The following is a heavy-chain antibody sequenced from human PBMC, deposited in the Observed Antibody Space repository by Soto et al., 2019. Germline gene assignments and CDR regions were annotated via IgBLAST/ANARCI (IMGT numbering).Heavy chain of an antibody. J-gene: IGHJ4*02. CDR2: INHSGST. D-gene: IGHD4-17*01. Sequence: QVQLQQWGAGLLKPSETLSLTCAVYGGSFRDYYWSWIRQPPGKGLEWIGEINHSGSTNYNPSLKSRVTISVDTSKNQFSLKLCSVTAADTAVYYCARGLTTVTTVRYFDYWCQGTLVTVSS. CDR3: ARGLTTVTTVRYFDY. CDR1: GGSFRDYY. V-gene: IGHV4-34*01.